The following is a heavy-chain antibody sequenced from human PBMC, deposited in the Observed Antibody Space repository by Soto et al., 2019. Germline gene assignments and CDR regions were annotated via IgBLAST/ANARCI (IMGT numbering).Heavy chain of an antibody. D-gene: IGHD2-2*01. CDR1: GFTFSSYE. V-gene: IGHV3-48*03. J-gene: IGHJ6*02. Sequence: GWSLRLSCAASGFTFSSYEMNWVRQAPGKGLEWVSYISSSGSTIYYADSVKGRFTISRDNAKNSLYLQMNSLRAEDTAVYYCARDQPIVGVPAAIPLASYLYYYYGMDVWGQGTTVTVSS. CDR2: ISSSGSTI. CDR3: ARDQPIVGVPAAIPLASYLYYYYGMDV.